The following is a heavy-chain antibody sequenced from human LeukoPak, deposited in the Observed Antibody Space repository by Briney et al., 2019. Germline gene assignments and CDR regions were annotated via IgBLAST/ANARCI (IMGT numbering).Heavy chain of an antibody. D-gene: IGHD3/OR15-3a*01. CDR1: RFTFSSYA. J-gene: IGHJ4*02. CDR3: AKDRTGYYDTSPDFDY. CDR2: INGSGITT. V-gene: IGHV3-23*01. Sequence: GGSLRLSCAASRFTFSSYAMNWVRQAPGKELGWVSVINGSGITTCYADSVKGRFTISRDNSKNTLYLQMDSLRAEDTAVYYCAKDRTGYYDTSPDFDYWGQGTLVTVFS.